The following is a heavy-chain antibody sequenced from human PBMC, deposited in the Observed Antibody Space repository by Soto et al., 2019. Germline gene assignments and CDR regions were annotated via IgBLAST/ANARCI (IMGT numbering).Heavy chain of an antibody. CDR2: IYYSGST. Sequence: SETLSLTCTVSGGSISSSSYYWGWIRQPPGKGLEWIGSIYYSGSTYYNPSLKSRVTISVDTSKNQFSLKLSSVTAADTAVYYCARQGYYDSSGYYYEYWFDPWGQGTLVTVSS. J-gene: IGHJ5*02. V-gene: IGHV4-39*01. CDR1: GGSISSSSYY. D-gene: IGHD3-22*01. CDR3: ARQGYYDSSGYYYEYWFDP.